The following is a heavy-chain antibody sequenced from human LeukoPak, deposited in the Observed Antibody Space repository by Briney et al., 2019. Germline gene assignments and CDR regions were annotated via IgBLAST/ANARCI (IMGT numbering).Heavy chain of an antibody. V-gene: IGHV3-13*01. J-gene: IGHJ3*02. CDR1: GFTFSSYD. CDR2: IGTAGDT. D-gene: IGHD5-12*01. CDR3: ARSGYSGYADAFDI. Sequence: PGGPLRLSCAASGFTFSSYDMHWVRHPTEKGREWVSAIGTAGDTYYLGSVKGRFIISRENAKNSLYLQMNSLRAGDTAVYYCARSGYSGYADAFDIWGQGTMVTVSS.